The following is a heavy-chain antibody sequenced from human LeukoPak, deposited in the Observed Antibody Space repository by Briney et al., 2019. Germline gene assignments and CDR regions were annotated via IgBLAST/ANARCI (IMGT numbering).Heavy chain of an antibody. CDR2: ISAYNGNT. CDR1: GGTFSSYA. CDR3: ARKEWLVRQGDAFDI. D-gene: IGHD6-19*01. Sequence: ASVKVSCKASGGTFSSYAISWVRQAPGQGLEWMGWISAYNGNTNYAQKLQGRVTITTDTSTSTAYMELRSLRSDDTAVYYCARKEWLVRQGDAFDIWGQGTMVTVSS. J-gene: IGHJ3*02. V-gene: IGHV1-18*01.